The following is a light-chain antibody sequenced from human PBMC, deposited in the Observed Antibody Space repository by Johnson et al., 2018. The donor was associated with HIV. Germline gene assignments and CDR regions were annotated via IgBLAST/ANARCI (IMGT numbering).Light chain of an antibody. J-gene: IGLJ1*01. V-gene: IGLV1-51*01. CDR2: DNN. CDR3: VGWDSSLSGYV. CDR1: NTNIGNDF. Sequence: QSVLTQPPSVSAAPGQKVTVSCSGSNTNIGNDFVSWYQQLPGKAPRLLIYDNNKRPSGIPDRFSGSKSGTSATLGITGLPTGDEADSYCVGWDSSLSGYVFGTGTTVTVL.